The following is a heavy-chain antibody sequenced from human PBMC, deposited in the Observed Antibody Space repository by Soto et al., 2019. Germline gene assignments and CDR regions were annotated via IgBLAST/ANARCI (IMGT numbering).Heavy chain of an antibody. CDR2: IKEDGSER. CDR1: GFTFSGYW. D-gene: IGHD3-10*01. V-gene: IGHV3-7*04. J-gene: IGHJ4*02. Sequence: EVQLVESGGGLVQPGGSLRLSCAVSGFTFSGYWMSWVRQAPGKGLEWVANIKEDGSERYYVDSVKGRFTISRDNAKNSLYLQMNSLRAEDTAVYYCARATGADKEDYWGQGTLVTVSS. CDR3: ARATGADKEDY.